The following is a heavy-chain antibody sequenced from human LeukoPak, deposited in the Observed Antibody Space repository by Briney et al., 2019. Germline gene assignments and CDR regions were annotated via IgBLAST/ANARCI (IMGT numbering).Heavy chain of an antibody. Sequence: SVKVSCKASGGTFSSYAISWVRQAPGQGLEWMGGSIPIFGTANYAQKFQGRVTITTDESTSTAYMELSSLRSEDTAVYYCAREPFTIFGVVIPKGGFADYWGQGTLVTVSS. D-gene: IGHD3-3*01. CDR1: GGTFSSYA. V-gene: IGHV1-69*05. CDR3: AREPFTIFGVVIPKGGFADY. CDR2: SIPIFGTA. J-gene: IGHJ4*02.